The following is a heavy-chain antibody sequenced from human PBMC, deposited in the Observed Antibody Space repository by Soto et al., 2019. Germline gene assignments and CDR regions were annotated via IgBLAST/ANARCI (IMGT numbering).Heavy chain of an antibody. CDR2: IYYSGST. CDR3: ARESIAVAGTGYYFDY. CDR1: GGSVSSGSYY. Sequence: KPSETLSLTCTVSGGSVSSGSYYWSWIRQPPGKGLEWIGYIYYSGSTNYNPSLKSRVTISVDTSKNQFSLKLSPVTAADTAVYYCARESIAVAGTGYYFDYWGQGTLVTVSS. J-gene: IGHJ4*02. V-gene: IGHV4-61*01. D-gene: IGHD6-19*01.